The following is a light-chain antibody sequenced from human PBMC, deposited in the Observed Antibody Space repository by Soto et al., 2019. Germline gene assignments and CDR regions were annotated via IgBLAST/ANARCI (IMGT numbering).Light chain of an antibody. CDR1: SSDVGSYNL. CDR2: EGS. Sequence: QSVLTQPASVSGSPGQAITISCTGTSSDVGSYNLVSWYQQHPGKAPKLMIYEGSKRPSGVSNRFSGSKSGNTASLTISGLQAEHEADYYCCSYAGSSTSVVFGGGTKVTVL. V-gene: IGLV2-23*01. J-gene: IGLJ2*01. CDR3: CSYAGSSTSVV.